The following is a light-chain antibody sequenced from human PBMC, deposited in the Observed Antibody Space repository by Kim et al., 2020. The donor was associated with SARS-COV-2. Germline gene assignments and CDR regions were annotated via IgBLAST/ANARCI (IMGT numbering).Light chain of an antibody. V-gene: IGKV1-27*01. CDR1: QGISNF. J-gene: IGKJ1*01. CDR2: AAS. Sequence: ASVGDRLTLTCRASQGISNFLAWYQQKPGKVPRLLIYAASTLQSGVPSRFSGSGSGTDFTLTISSLQPEDCATYYCQKYNSAPRTFGQGTKVDIK. CDR3: QKYNSAPRT.